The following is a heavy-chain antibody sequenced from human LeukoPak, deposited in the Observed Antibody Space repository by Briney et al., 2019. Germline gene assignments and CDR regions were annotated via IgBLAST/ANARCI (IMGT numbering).Heavy chain of an antibody. CDR2: IYYSGST. CDR3: ASYDYVWGSYRCTGGAFDI. V-gene: IGHV4-30-4*01. Sequence: SQTLSLTCTVSGGSISSGDYYWSWIRQPPGKGLEWIGYIYYSGSTYYNPSLKSRVTISVDTSKNQFSLKLSSVTAADTAVYYCASYDYVWGSYRCTGGAFDIWGQGTMVTVSS. J-gene: IGHJ3*02. CDR1: GGSISSGDYY. D-gene: IGHD3-16*02.